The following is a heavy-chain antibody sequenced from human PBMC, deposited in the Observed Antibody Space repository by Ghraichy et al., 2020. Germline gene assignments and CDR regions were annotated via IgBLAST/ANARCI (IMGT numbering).Heavy chain of an antibody. V-gene: IGHV1-69*13. CDR3: ARDQTHGYDFWSGHYYYGMDV. D-gene: IGHD3-3*01. Sequence: SVKVSCKASGGTFSSYAISWVRQAPGQGLEWMGGIIPIFGTANYAQKFQGRVTITADESTSTAYMELSSLRSEDTAVYYCARDQTHGYDFWSGHYYYGMDVWGQGTTVTVSS. CDR2: IIPIFGTA. J-gene: IGHJ6*02. CDR1: GGTFSSYA.